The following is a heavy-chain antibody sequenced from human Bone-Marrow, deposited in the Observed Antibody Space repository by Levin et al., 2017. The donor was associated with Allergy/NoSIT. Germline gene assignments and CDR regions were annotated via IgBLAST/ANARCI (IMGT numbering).Heavy chain of an antibody. CDR3: AGLRVGATSSNWFDP. CDR2: IYYSGST. D-gene: IGHD1-26*01. V-gene: IGHV4-59*01. Sequence: PGGSLRLSCTVSGGSISSYYWSWIRQPPGKGLEWIGYIYYSGSTNYNPSLKSRVTISVDTSKNQFSLKLSSVTAADTAVYYCAGLRVGATSSNWFDPWGQGTLVTVSS. J-gene: IGHJ5*02. CDR1: GGSISSYY.